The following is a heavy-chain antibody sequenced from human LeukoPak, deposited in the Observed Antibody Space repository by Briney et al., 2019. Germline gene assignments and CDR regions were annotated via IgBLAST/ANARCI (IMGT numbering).Heavy chain of an antibody. CDR1: GFTFSSSW. D-gene: IGHD3-22*01. CDR3: ARPHAYDSSGSRGMDV. CDR2: INSDGSST. V-gene: IGHV3-74*01. J-gene: IGHJ6*02. Sequence: GGSLRLSCEASGFTFSSSWMYWVRQAPGKGLVWVSRINSDGSSTTYADSVKGRFTISRDNAKNTLYLQMNSLRAEDTAVYYCARPHAYDSSGSRGMDVWGQGTTVTVSS.